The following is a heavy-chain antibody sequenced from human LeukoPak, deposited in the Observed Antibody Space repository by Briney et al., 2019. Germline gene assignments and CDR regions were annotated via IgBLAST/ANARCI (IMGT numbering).Heavy chain of an antibody. V-gene: IGHV4-59*01. CDR2: IYYSGST. CDR1: GGSINNYY. D-gene: IGHD3-16*01. J-gene: IGHJ4*02. CDR3: ARQALRLGGIGY. Sequence: SETLSLTCTVSGGSINNYYWSWIRQSPGKGLEWIGYIYYSGSTNYNPSLKSRVTISVDTSKNQFSLKLSSVTAADTAVYYCARQALRLGGIGYWGQGTLVTVSS.